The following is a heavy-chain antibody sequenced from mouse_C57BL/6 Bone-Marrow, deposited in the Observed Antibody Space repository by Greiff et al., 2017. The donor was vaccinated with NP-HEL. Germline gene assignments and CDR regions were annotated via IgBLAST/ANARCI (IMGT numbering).Heavy chain of an antibody. Sequence: EVNLVESGGDLVKPGGSLKLSCAASGFTFSSYGMSWVRQTPDKRLEWVATISSGGSYTYYPDSVKGRFTISRDNAKNTLYLQMSSLKSEDTAMYYCARAILVYQDYAMDYWGQGTSVTVSS. CDR1: GFTFSSYG. CDR3: ARAILVYQDYAMDY. J-gene: IGHJ4*01. CDR2: ISSGGSYT. D-gene: IGHD1-1*01. V-gene: IGHV5-6*01.